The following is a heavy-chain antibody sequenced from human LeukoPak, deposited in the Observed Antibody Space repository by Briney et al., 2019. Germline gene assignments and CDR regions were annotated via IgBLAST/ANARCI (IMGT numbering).Heavy chain of an antibody. CDR2: IYTSGST. CDR1: GGSISSYH. D-gene: IGHD6-6*01. CDR3: ARHAYSSSIPYYYYYYMDV. J-gene: IGHJ6*03. Sequence: SETLSLTCTVSGGSISSYHWSWIRQPPGKGLEWIGYIYTSGSTNYNPSLRSRVTISADTSKNQFSLKLSSVTAADTAVYYCARHAYSSSIPYYYYYYMDVWGKGTTVTVSS. V-gene: IGHV4-4*09.